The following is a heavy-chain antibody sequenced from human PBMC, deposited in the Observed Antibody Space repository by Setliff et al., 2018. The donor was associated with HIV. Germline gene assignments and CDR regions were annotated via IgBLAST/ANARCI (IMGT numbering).Heavy chain of an antibody. V-gene: IGHV4-61*09. CDR1: GGSISSGSYY. CDR2: IYNSGST. CDR3: ASGHSGSFDY. Sequence: PSETLSLTCTVSGGSISSGSYYWSWIRQPAGKGLEWIGHIYNSGSTNYNPSLKSRVTISVDTSKNQFSLKLSSVTAADTAVYYCASGHSGSFDYWGQGTLVTVSS. J-gene: IGHJ4*02. D-gene: IGHD6-25*01.